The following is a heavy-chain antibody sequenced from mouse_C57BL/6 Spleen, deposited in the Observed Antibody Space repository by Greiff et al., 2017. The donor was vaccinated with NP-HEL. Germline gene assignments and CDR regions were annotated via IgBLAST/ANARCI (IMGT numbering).Heavy chain of an antibody. Sequence: VQLQQPGAELVKPGASVKLSCKASGYTFTSYWMHWVKQRPGRGLEWIGRIDPNSGCTKYNEKFKSKATLTVDKPSSTAYMQLSSLTSEDSAVYYCARRITTVDSHYAMDYWGQGTSVTVSS. CDR2: IDPNSGCT. CDR1: GYTFTSYW. V-gene: IGHV1-72*01. J-gene: IGHJ4*01. D-gene: IGHD1-1*01. CDR3: ARRITTVDSHYAMDY.